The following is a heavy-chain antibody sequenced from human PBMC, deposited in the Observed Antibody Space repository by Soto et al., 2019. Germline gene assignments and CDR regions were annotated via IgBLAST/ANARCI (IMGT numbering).Heavy chain of an antibody. J-gene: IGHJ3*02. Sequence: PGGSLRLSCAASGFTFDDYTMHWVRQAPGKGLEWVSLISWDGGSTYYADSVKGRFTISRDNSKNSLYLQMNSLRTEDTALYYCAKSSTTAMADAFDIWGQGTMVTVSS. V-gene: IGHV3-43*01. CDR1: GFTFDDYT. CDR3: AKSSTTAMADAFDI. D-gene: IGHD5-18*01. CDR2: ISWDGGST.